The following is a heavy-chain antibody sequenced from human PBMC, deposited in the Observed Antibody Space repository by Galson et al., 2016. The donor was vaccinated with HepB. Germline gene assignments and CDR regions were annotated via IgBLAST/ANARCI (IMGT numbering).Heavy chain of an antibody. CDR1: GYTFTDYY. D-gene: IGHD2-2*01. CDR2: MNPNSGFT. J-gene: IGHJ3*02. CDR3: TRAYCSNINCFDAAVDI. V-gene: IGHV1-2*02. Sequence: SVKVSCKASGYTFTDYYMHWVRQAPGQGLEWMGWMNPNSGFTSFAQKFQGRVTMTRDTSISTAYMELSGLRFDDTAVYYCTRAYCSNINCFDAAVDIWGQGTRVSVSS.